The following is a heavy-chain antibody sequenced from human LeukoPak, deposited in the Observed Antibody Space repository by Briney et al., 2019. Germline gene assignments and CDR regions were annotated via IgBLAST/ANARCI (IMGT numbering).Heavy chain of an antibody. CDR1: GFTFSSYA. CDR2: ISYDGSNK. Sequence: GRSLRLSCAASGFTFSSYAMHWVRQAPGKGLEWVAVISYDGSNKYYADSVKGRFTISRDNSKNTLYLQMNSLRAEDTAVYYCARDKSAHDAFDIWGQGTMVTVSS. J-gene: IGHJ3*02. V-gene: IGHV3-30-3*01. D-gene: IGHD3-3*01. CDR3: ARDKSAHDAFDI.